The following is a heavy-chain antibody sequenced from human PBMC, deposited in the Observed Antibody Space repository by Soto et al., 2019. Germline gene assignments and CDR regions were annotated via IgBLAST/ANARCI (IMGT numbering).Heavy chain of an antibody. J-gene: IGHJ6*02. CDR3: AKASMVLPRYYYGMDV. CDR2: ISYDGSNK. CDR1: GFTFSSYG. D-gene: IGHD3-10*01. V-gene: IGHV3-30*18. Sequence: QVQLVESGGGVVQPGRSLRLSCAASGFTFSSYGMHWVRQAPGKGLEWVAVISYDGSNKYYADSVKGRFTISRDNSKNTLYLQMTSLRAEDTAVYYCAKASMVLPRYYYGMDVWGQGTTVTVSS.